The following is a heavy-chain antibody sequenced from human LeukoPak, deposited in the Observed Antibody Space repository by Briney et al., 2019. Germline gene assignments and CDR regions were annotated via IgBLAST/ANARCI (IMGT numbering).Heavy chain of an antibody. CDR1: GDSTRTFSDY. CDR2: IHSSGST. V-gene: IGHV4-39*01. J-gene: IGHJ4*02. Sequence: SETLSLTCTVSGDSTRTFSDYWGWIRPSPGKVLEYIGTIHSSGSTYYNPSLNSLVTISVDTSKNQLSLRLSSVTATDTAVYYCARGRLRTGSDSWGQGTRVTVSS. CDR3: ARGRLRTGSDS. D-gene: IGHD5-12*01.